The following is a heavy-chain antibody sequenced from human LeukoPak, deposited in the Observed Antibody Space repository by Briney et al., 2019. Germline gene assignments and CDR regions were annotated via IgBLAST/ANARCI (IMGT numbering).Heavy chain of an antibody. Sequence: GGSLRLSCAASGFTVSSNYMSWVRQAPGKGLEWVSVIYSGGSTYYADSVKGRFTISRDNSKNTLYLQMNSLRAEDTAVYYCARVGVLWFGELSGSGYFDYWGQGTLVTVSS. CDR3: ARVGVLWFGELSGSGYFDY. V-gene: IGHV3-66*01. CDR2: IYSGGST. J-gene: IGHJ4*02. CDR1: GFTVSSNY. D-gene: IGHD3-10*01.